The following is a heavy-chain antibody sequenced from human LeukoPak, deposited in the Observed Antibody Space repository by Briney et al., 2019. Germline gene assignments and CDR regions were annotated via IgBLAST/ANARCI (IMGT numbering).Heavy chain of an antibody. V-gene: IGHV3-30*07. Sequence: PGGSLRLSCAASGFAXSSXXXXWVXQXXXXXXXXXXXISYDGSNKYYADSVKGRFTISRDNAKNTLYLQMNSLRAEDTAVYYCARDKRYGDTSFDNWGQGTLVTVSS. J-gene: IGHJ4*02. D-gene: IGHD4-17*01. CDR3: ARDKRYGDTSFDN. CDR2: ISYDGSNK. CDR1: GFAXSSXX.